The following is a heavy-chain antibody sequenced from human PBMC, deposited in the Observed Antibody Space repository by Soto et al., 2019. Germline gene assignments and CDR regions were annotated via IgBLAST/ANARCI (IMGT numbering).Heavy chain of an antibody. V-gene: IGHV4-39*01. Sequence: SETPSLTSTVSGASISSSRSYWGWVRQPPGKGLEWIVSFYYTGGTYSTYYNPSLKSRVTISVDTSKSQFSLKLRSVTAADTAVYYCESPRQGNYDFLSVYYAFD. CDR3: ESPRQGNYDFLSVYYAFD. D-gene: IGHD3-3*01. CDR1: GASISSSRSY. J-gene: IGHJ5*01. CDR2: FYYTGGT.